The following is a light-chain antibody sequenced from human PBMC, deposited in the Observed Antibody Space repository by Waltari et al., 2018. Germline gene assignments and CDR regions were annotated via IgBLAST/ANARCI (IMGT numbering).Light chain of an antibody. CDR1: QSITNW. J-gene: IGKJ1*01. CDR3: QQYDNYWT. CDR2: KAS. V-gene: IGKV1-5*03. Sequence: DIQMTQSPSTLSASVGDRVTTTCRASQSITNWLAWYQQKPGKVPKLLIYKASNLESVVPSRFSGSGSETEVTLTISSLHTDDFATYDCQQYDNYWTFGQGTKVEIK.